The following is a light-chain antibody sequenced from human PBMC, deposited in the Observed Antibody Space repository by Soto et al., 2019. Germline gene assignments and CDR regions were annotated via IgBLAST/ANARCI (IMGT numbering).Light chain of an antibody. CDR2: GAS. CDR1: QSVSRN. CDR3: QQYGDWPPET. J-gene: IGKJ2*01. V-gene: IGKV3-15*01. Sequence: EVVLTQSPATLSVSPGDRATLSCRASQSVSRNLAWYQQKPGQAPRLLIYGASTRATGVPARFSGSGSVTEFTLSISSLQSEDVAVYYCQQYGDWPPETFGQGTKLEI.